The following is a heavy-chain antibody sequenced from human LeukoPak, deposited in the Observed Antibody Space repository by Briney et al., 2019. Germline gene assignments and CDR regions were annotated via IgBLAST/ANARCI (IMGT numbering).Heavy chain of an antibody. Sequence: GGSLRLSCAASGFTFSSYGMHWVRQAPAKGLEWVAVISYDGSNKYYADSVKGRLTISRDNSKNTLYLQMNSLRAEDTAVYYCAKDQVTGTTLDPWGQGTLVTVSS. CDR3: AKDQVTGTTLDP. CDR1: GFTFSSYG. CDR2: ISYDGSNK. D-gene: IGHD1-7*01. J-gene: IGHJ5*02. V-gene: IGHV3-30*18.